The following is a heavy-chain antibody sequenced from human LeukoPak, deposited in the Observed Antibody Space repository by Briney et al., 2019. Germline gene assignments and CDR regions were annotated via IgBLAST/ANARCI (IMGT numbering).Heavy chain of an antibody. CDR3: ARTIAAAGNTFDY. CDR1: GYSFTSYW. J-gene: IGHJ4*02. V-gene: IGHV5-51*01. CDR2: IYPGDSET. D-gene: IGHD6-13*01. Sequence: GESLKISCKGSGYSFTSYWIGWVRQMPGKGLEWMGIIYPGDSETRYSPSFQGQVTISADKSINTAYLQWSSLKASDTAMYYCARTIAAAGNTFDYWGQGTLVTVSS.